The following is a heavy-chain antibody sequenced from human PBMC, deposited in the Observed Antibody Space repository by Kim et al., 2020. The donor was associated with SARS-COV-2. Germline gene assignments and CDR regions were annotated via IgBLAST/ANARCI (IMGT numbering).Heavy chain of an antibody. CDR2: IYTAGSGGNT. CDR3: AGGYSVSSGYYAFDF. CDR1: GFIVNNNY. D-gene: IGHD3-22*01. Sequence: GGSLRLSCAASGFIVNNNYMNWVRQTPGKGLEWVSIIYTAGSGGNTAYADSAKGRFTISRDSSKNTLYLQRNSLRAEDTATYYCAGGYSVSSGYYAFDFWGRGTLVTVSS. J-gene: IGHJ4*02. V-gene: IGHV3-66*01.